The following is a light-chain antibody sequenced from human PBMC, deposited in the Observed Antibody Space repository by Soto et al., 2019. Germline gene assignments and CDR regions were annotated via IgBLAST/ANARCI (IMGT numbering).Light chain of an antibody. CDR1: QSVSSSY. J-gene: IGKJ4*01. CDR2: GAS. V-gene: IGKV3D-20*02. CDR3: QRYNNWPLT. Sequence: EIVLTQSPATLSLSPGERATLSCRASQSVSSSYLAWYQQKPGQAPRLLIYGASSRATGIPDRFSGSGSGTDFTLTISRLEPEDFAVYYCQRYNNWPLTFGGGTKVDIK.